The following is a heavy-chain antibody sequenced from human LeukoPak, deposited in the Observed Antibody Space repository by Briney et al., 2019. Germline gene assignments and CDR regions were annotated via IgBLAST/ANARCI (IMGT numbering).Heavy chain of an antibody. CDR3: ATTVITRSAMFDY. CDR2: IYYSGST. Sequence: SETLSLTCTVSGGSISSYSWTWIRQPPGKGLEWIGYIYYSGSTNYNPSLKCRVAISVDTSKNQFSLKLSSVTAADTAMYYCATTVITRSAMFDYWGQGILVTVSS. CDR1: GGSISSYS. J-gene: IGHJ4*02. V-gene: IGHV4-59*08. D-gene: IGHD4-17*01.